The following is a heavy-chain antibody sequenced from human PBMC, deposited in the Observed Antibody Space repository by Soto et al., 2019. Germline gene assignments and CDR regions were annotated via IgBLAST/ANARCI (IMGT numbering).Heavy chain of an antibody. D-gene: IGHD3-22*01. CDR1: GYVFTGFY. Sequence: SVKVSCKAAGYVFTGFYLHWVRQAPGQGLEWMGGIIPIFGTANYAQKFQGRVTITADESTSTAYMELSSLRSEDTAVYYCARSDYYDSSILGYWGQGTLVTVSS. CDR2: IIPIFGTA. J-gene: IGHJ4*02. V-gene: IGHV1-69*13. CDR3: ARSDYYDSSILGY.